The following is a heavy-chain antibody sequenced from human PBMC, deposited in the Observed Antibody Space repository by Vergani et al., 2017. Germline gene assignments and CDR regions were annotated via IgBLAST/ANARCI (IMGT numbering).Heavy chain of an antibody. CDR2: IYTSGST. Sequence: QVQLQESGPGLVKPSQTLSLTCTVSGGSISSGSYYWSWIRQPAGKGLEWIGRIYTSGSTNYNPSLKSRVTISVDTSKNQFSLKLSSVTAADTAVYYCAGDVGQNWFDPWGQGTLVTVSS. D-gene: IGHD2-15*01. CDR3: AGDVGQNWFDP. J-gene: IGHJ5*02. V-gene: IGHV4-61*02. CDR1: GGSISSGSYY.